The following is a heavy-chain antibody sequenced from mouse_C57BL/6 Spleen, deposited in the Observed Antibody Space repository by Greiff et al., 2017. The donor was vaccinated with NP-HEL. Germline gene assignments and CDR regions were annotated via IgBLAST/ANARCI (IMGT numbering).Heavy chain of an antibody. Sequence: QVHVKQSGPELVKPGASVKISCKASGYAFSSSWMNWVKQRPGKGLEWIGRIYPGDGDTNYNGKFKGKATLTADKSSSTAYMQLSSLTSEDSAVYFCAREGLSSQYFDYWGQGTTLTVSS. J-gene: IGHJ2*01. D-gene: IGHD1-3*01. CDR1: GYAFSSSW. CDR3: AREGLSSQYFDY. V-gene: IGHV1-82*01. CDR2: IYPGDGDT.